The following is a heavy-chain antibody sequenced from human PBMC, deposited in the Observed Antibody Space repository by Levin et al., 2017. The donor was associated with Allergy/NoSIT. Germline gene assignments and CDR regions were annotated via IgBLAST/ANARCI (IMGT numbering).Heavy chain of an antibody. CDR1: GVSISTYH. Sequence: SETLSLTCTVSGVSISTYHWSWIRQPPGKGLEWIGYIYSSGSTNYNPSLKSRLTISVDTSRNQSSLKLSSGTAADTAVYYCARDRVIDQSGNYYYSGMDLWGKGTTVIVSS. CDR3: ARDRVIDQSGNYYYSGMDL. J-gene: IGHJ6*04. CDR2: IYSSGST. D-gene: IGHD2-2*01. V-gene: IGHV4-59*01.